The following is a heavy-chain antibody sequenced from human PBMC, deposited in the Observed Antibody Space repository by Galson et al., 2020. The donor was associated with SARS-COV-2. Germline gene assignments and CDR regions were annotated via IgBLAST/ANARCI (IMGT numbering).Heavy chain of an antibody. D-gene: IGHD4-17*01. V-gene: IGHV4-30-2*01. J-gene: IGHJ4*02. CDR2: MYHSGST. CDR1: GGSISSGGYS. CDR3: ARGGPRTVVYYFNY. Sequence: ETSETLSLTCAVSGGSISSGGYSWSWIRQPPGKGLEWIGHMYHSGSTYYNPSLKSRVTISVDRPKNQFSLKLSSVTAADTAVYYCARGGPRTVVYYFNYWGQGILVTVSS.